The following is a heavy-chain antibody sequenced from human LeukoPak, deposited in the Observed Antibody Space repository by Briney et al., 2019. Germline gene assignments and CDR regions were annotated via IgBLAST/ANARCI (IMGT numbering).Heavy chain of an antibody. CDR2: ISSSSSYI. CDR3: AGTYGSGSYPNY. J-gene: IGHJ4*02. D-gene: IGHD3-10*01. V-gene: IGHV3-21*01. Sequence: PLGSLRLSCAASGFTFSNYDMNWVRQAPGKGLEWVSSISSSSSYIYYADSVKGRFAISRDNAKNSLYLQMYSLRAEDTAVYYCAGTYGSGSYPNYWGQGTLVTVSS. CDR1: GFTFSNYD.